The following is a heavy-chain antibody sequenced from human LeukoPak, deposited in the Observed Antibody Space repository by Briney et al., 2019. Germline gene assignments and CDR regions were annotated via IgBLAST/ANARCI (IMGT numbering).Heavy chain of an antibody. J-gene: IGHJ6*02. CDR3: GRGCSGGSCNGMDV. Sequence: ASVRVSCKASGYTFTSYDINWVRQATGLGLEWMGWMNPSGGNTGYAQKFLGRVTMTRDTSIRTAYMELSNLRSEDTAVFYCGRGCSGGSCNGMDVWGQGTTVTVSS. CDR1: GYTFTSYD. CDR2: MNPSGGNT. V-gene: IGHV1-8*01. D-gene: IGHD2-15*01.